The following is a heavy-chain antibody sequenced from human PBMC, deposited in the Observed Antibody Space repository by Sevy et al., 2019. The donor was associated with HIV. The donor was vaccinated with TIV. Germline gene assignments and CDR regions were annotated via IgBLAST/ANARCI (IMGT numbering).Heavy chain of an antibody. CDR3: ARLGCSSTSCYPGANYYYYYGMDV. Sequence: GESLKISCKGSGYSFTSYWISWVRQMPGKGLEWMGRIDPSDSYTNYSPSFQGHVTISADKSISTAYLQWSSLKASDTAMYYWARLGCSSTSCYPGANYYYYYGMDVWGQGTTVTVSS. CDR2: IDPSDSYT. CDR1: GYSFTSYW. V-gene: IGHV5-10-1*01. D-gene: IGHD2-2*01. J-gene: IGHJ6*02.